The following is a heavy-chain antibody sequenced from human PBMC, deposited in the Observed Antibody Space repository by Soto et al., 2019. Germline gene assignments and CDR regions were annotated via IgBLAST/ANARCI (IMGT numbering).Heavy chain of an antibody. CDR3: ARFQLGGAFNF. V-gene: IGHV1-8*01. J-gene: IGHJ4*02. CDR1: GYSFTSYD. CDR2: MNPASGNT. D-gene: IGHD3-3*02. Sequence: QVQLMQSGAEVKKPGASVRVSCKASGYSFTSYDINWVRPATGQGFGWMGYMNPASGNTGSPQKFQGRVPLTRDTSINTAYMELSSLRSEDTAVYFCARFQLGGAFNFWGQGTLVTVSS.